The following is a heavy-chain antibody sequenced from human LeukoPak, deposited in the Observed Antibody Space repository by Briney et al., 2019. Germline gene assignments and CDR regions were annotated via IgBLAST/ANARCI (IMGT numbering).Heavy chain of an antibody. CDR3: ARREVVNKVMVGDY. J-gene: IGHJ4*02. Sequence: SETLSLTCAVYGGSFSGYFWSWLRQPPGKGLKWIGEINDGGSSNYNPSLKSRIAISVDTSKNQFSLKLTSVTSVDTAIYYCARREVVNKVMVGDYWGQGTLVTVSS. CDR2: INDGGSS. V-gene: IGHV4-34*01. CDR1: GGSFSGYF. D-gene: IGHD5-18*01.